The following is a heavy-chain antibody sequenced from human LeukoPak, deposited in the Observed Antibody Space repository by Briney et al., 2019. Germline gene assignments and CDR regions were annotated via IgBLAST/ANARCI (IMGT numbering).Heavy chain of an antibody. V-gene: IGHV4-34*01. CDR3: AREGYRGDGYNYYYYYAMDV. Sequence: SETLSLTCAVYGGSFSGYYWSWIRQPPGKGLEWIGEINHSGSTNYNPSLKSRVTISVDTSKNQFSLKLSSVTAADTAVYYCAREGYRGDGYNYYYYYAMDVWGQGTTVTVSS. J-gene: IGHJ6*02. D-gene: IGHD5-24*01. CDR2: INHSGST. CDR1: GGSFSGYY.